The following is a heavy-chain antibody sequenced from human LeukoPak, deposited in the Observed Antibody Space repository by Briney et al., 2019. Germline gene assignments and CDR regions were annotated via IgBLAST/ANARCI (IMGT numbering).Heavy chain of an antibody. V-gene: IGHV3-21*01. Sequence: GGSLRLSCAASGFTFSSYSMNWVRQAPGKGLEWVSSISSSSSYIYYADSVKGRFTISRDNAKNSLYLQMNSLRAEDTAVYYCARDPLSSGWYRYFDYWGQGTLVTVSS. CDR2: ISSSSSYI. D-gene: IGHD6-19*01. CDR1: GFTFSSYS. J-gene: IGHJ4*02. CDR3: ARDPLSSGWYRYFDY.